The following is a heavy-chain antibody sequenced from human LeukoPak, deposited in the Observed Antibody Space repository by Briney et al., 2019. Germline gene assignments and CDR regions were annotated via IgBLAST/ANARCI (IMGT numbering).Heavy chain of an antibody. CDR3: AKDKGREGDY. CDR2: ISSDGIDK. CDR1: GFTFSSYG. V-gene: IGHV3-30*18. Sequence: TGRSLRLSCAASGFTFSSYGMHWVRRAPGKGLEWVAVISSDGIDKYYADSVKGRFTISRDNSKNTLYLQMSSLRAEDTAVYYCAKDKGREGDYWGQGNLVTVSS. J-gene: IGHJ4*02.